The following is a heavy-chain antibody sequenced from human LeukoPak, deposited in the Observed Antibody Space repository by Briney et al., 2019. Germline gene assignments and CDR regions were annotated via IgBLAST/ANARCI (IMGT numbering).Heavy chain of an antibody. J-gene: IGHJ5*02. D-gene: IGHD2-2*01. CDR2: INPNSGGT. Sequence: ASVKVSCKASGYTFTGYYMHWVRQAPGQGLEWMGWINPNSGGTNYAQKFQGRVTMTRDTSISTAYMELSRLRSDDTAVYYCARGSGIVVVPAAIYWFDPWGQGTLVTVSS. CDR3: ARGSGIVVVPAAIYWFDP. V-gene: IGHV1-2*02. CDR1: GYTFTGYY.